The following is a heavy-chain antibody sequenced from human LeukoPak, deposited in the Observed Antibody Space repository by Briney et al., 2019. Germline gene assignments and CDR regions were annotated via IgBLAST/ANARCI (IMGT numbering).Heavy chain of an antibody. CDR1: GYTFTSYY. CDR2: INPSGGST. V-gene: IGHV1-46*01. Sequence: ASVKVSCKASGYTFTSYYMHWVRQAPGQGLEWMGIINPSGGSTSYAQKFQGRVTMTTDTSTSTAYMELRSLRSDDTAVYYCARVYPLVPLSAFDIWGQGTMVTVSS. J-gene: IGHJ3*02. CDR3: ARVYPLVPLSAFDI. D-gene: IGHD6-6*01.